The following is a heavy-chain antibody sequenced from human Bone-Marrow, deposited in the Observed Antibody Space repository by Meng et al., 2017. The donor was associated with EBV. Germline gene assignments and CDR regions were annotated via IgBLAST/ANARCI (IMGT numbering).Heavy chain of an antibody. D-gene: IGHD2-2*01. CDR2: IHYSGST. CDR3: ARADCSSTSCYDSRGWFDP. Sequence: QGQLKGSGPGLVKPSETLSLTCTVSGGSVSSGSYYWSWIRQPPGKGLEWIGYIHYSGSTNYNPSLKSRVTITVDTSKNQFSLKLSSVTAADTAVYYCARADCSSTSCYDSRGWFDPWGQGTLVTVSS. J-gene: IGHJ5*02. V-gene: IGHV4-61*01. CDR1: GGSVSSGSYY.